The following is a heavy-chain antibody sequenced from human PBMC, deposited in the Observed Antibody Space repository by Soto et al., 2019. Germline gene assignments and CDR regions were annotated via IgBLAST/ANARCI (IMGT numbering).Heavy chain of an antibody. J-gene: IGHJ4*02. CDR3: AKDREMATISGSNYFDY. CDR2: ISGSGGST. Sequence: XGSLRLSCAASGFTFSSYAMSWVRQAPGKGLEWVSAISGSGGSTYYADSVKGRFTISRDNSKNTLYLKMNSQRAEDTVVYYCAKDREMATISGSNYFDYWGQGTLVTVSS. D-gene: IGHD5-12*01. CDR1: GFTFSSYA. V-gene: IGHV3-23*01.